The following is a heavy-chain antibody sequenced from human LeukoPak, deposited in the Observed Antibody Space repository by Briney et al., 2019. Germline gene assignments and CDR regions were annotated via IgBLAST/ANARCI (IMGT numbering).Heavy chain of an antibody. CDR1: GGSISSYY. J-gene: IGHJ6*03. Sequence: SETLSLTCTVSGGSISSYYWSWIRQPAGKGLEWIGRIYTSGSTNHNPSLKSRVTMSVDTSKNQFSLKLSSVTAADTAVYYCARERRLGFGELQWPHYYYYYMDVWGKGTTVTISS. CDR2: IYTSGST. V-gene: IGHV4-4*07. D-gene: IGHD3-10*01. CDR3: ARERRLGFGELQWPHYYYYYMDV.